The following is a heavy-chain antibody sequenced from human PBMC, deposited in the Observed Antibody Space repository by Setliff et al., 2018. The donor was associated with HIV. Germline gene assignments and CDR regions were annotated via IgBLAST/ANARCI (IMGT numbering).Heavy chain of an antibody. CDR3: ARDRRYSGTYHIDY. D-gene: IGHD1-26*01. Sequence: ASVKVSCKASGYTFPNYGISWVRQAPGQGLEWMGWVSAHNGLTNYAQNLQGRVTMTTDTSSTTAFLELRSLRSDDTAMYYCARDRRYSGTYHIDYWGQGTRVTVSS. CDR1: GYTFPNYG. J-gene: IGHJ4*02. CDR2: VSAHNGLT. V-gene: IGHV1-18*01.